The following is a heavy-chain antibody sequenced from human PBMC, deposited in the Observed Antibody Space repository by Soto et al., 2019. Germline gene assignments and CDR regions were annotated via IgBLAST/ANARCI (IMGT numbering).Heavy chain of an antibody. CDR1: GFTFDDYA. CDR2: ISWNSGSI. CDR3: AKGPRPSHNWNDAPYYYYYMDV. V-gene: IGHV3-9*01. Sequence: GGSLRLSCAASGFTFDDYAMHWVRQAPGKGLEWVSGISWNSGSIGYADSVKGRFTISRDNAKNSLYLQMNRLRAEDTALYYCAKGPRPSHNWNDAPYYYYYMDVWGKGTTVTVSS. D-gene: IGHD1-1*01. J-gene: IGHJ6*03.